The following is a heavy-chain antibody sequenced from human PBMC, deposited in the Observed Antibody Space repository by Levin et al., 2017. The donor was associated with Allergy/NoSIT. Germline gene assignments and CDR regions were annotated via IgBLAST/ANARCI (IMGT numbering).Heavy chain of an antibody. CDR3: ARPDSIDVIRRAFVDS. CDR2: ISYDGSNE. Sequence: PGGSLRLSCAASGFTFSNYAMHWVRQAPGKGLEWVAIISYDGSNEYYADSVKGRFTISRDNSKNTLYLQMNSLRVDDTAVYYCARPDSIDVIRRAFVDSWGQGTLVTVSS. V-gene: IGHV3-30-3*01. D-gene: IGHD2/OR15-2a*01. J-gene: IGHJ4*02. CDR1: GFTFSNYA.